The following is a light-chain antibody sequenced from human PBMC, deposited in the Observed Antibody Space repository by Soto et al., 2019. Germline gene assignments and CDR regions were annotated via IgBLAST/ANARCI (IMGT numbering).Light chain of an antibody. CDR2: ENN. Sequence: QPVLTQPPSVSAAPGQKVTISCSGSSSNIGNTYVSWYQQLPGTAPKLLIYENNKRPSGIPDRFSGSKSGTSATLGITGLQTGDEADYYCGTWDSSLRIVAFGGGTQLTVL. J-gene: IGLJ2*01. CDR3: GTWDSSLRIVA. V-gene: IGLV1-51*01. CDR1: SSNIGNTY.